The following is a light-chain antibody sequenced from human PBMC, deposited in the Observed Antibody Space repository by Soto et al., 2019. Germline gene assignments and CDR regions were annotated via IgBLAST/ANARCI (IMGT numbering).Light chain of an antibody. J-gene: IGLJ2*01. Sequence: QSALTQPPSASGSPGQSVTISCTGTSSDVGGYNYVSWYQQYPGKAPKLMIYEVSKRPSGGPDRFSGSKSGNTASLNVSGLQAEDEVDYHCSPYAGSKLVFGGGTKVTVL. CDR3: SPYAGSKLV. CDR2: EVS. V-gene: IGLV2-8*01. CDR1: SSDVGGYNY.